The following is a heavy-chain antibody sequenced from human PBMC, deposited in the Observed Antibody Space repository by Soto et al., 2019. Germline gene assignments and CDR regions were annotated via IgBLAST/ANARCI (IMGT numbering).Heavy chain of an antibody. Sequence: QVQLVQSGAEVKKPGASVKVSCKASGYTFTNYAISWVRQAPGQGLEWMGWISAYNGDTKYAQKLQGRVTMTTDTSTTTAYMELRSLRSDDGAVYFCAREGGSNSWYGVGYYYYGMDVWGQGTTVTVSS. V-gene: IGHV1-18*04. CDR1: GYTFTNYA. CDR2: ISAYNGDT. CDR3: AREGGSNSWYGVGYYYYGMDV. J-gene: IGHJ6*02. D-gene: IGHD6-13*01.